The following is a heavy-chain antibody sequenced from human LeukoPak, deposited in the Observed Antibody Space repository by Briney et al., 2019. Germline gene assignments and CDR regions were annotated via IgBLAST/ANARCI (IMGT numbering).Heavy chain of an antibody. CDR3: ARRGLLRTPDAFDI. V-gene: IGHV4-34*01. D-gene: IGHD3/OR15-3a*01. Sequence: SETLSLTCAVYGGSFSGYYWSWIRQPPGEGLEWIGEINHSGSTNYNPSLKSRVTISVDTSKNQFSLKLSSVTAADTAVYYCARRGLLRTPDAFDIWGQGTMVTVSS. CDR1: GGSFSGYY. CDR2: INHSGST. J-gene: IGHJ3*02.